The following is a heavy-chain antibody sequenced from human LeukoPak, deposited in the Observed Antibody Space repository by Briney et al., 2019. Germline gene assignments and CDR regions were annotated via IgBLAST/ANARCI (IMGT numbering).Heavy chain of an antibody. CDR1: GVSINSYF. D-gene: IGHD2-2*02. CDR3: ARHDAYCSRNSCYKGGSNWFDP. J-gene: IGHJ5*02. Sequence: SETLSLTCTVSGVSINSYFWGWIRQPPGKGLEWIGYIYSSGDTNYNPSLKGRVTISLDTSKNQFSLKLSSAAAADTAMYFCARHDAYCSRNSCYKGGSNWFDPWGQGTLVTVSS. V-gene: IGHV4-4*09. CDR2: IYSSGDT.